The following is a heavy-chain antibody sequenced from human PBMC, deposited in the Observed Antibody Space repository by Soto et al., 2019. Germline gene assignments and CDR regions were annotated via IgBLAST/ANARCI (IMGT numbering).Heavy chain of an antibody. V-gene: IGHV4-34*01. J-gene: IGHJ4*02. D-gene: IGHD3-10*01. Sequence: SETLCLTCAVYGGSFSGYCWSWIRQPPGKGLEWIGEINHSGSTNYNPSLKSRVTISVDTSKNQFSLKLSSVTAADTAVYYCARARSFRYYYGSGSLNYWGQGTLVTVSS. CDR2: INHSGST. CDR1: GGSFSGYC. CDR3: ARARSFRYYYGSGSLNY.